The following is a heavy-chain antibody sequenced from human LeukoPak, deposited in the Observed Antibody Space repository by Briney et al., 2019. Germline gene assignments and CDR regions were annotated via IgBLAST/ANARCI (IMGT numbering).Heavy chain of an antibody. CDR1: GYTFTSYG. D-gene: IGHD6-13*01. Sequence: GASVKVSCTASGYTFTSYGISWVRQAPGQGLAWMGWISAYNGNTNYAQKLQGRVTMTTDTSTSTAYMELRSLRSDDTAVYYCARAMQGIAAAGTRLYYWGQGTLVTVSS. J-gene: IGHJ4*02. CDR2: ISAYNGNT. CDR3: ARAMQGIAAAGTRLYY. V-gene: IGHV1-18*01.